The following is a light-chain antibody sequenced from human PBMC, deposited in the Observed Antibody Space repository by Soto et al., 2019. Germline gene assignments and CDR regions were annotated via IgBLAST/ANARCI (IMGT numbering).Light chain of an antibody. CDR1: QTISSY. V-gene: IGKV1-39*01. J-gene: IGKJ5*01. Sequence: DIQMTQAPSSLFASLGDRVTIPCRASQTISSYLNWYQQKSGRAPELLVYAASNLQSGVPSRFTGRGARTHFTLTISGLEPADFETYVCQQSYKTTSTFGQGTRLEIK. CDR3: QQSYKTTST. CDR2: AAS.